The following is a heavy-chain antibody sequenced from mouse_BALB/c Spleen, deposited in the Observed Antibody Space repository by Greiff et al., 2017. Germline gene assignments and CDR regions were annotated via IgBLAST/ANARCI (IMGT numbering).Heavy chain of an antibody. CDR2: ISCYNGAT. J-gene: IGHJ4*01. D-gene: IGHD2-4*01. Sequence: LVKTGASVKISCKASGYSFTGYYMHWVKQSHGKSLEWIGYISCYNGATSYNQKFKGKATFTVDTSSSTAYMQFNSLTSEDSAVYYCARGYDYDGLYYAMDYWGQGTSVTVSS. CDR1: GYSFTGYY. CDR3: ARGYDYDGLYYAMDY. V-gene: IGHV1S34*01.